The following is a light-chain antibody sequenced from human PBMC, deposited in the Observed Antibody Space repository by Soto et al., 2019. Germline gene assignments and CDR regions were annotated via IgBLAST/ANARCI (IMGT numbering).Light chain of an antibody. CDR1: QSISSY. CDR2: AAS. V-gene: IGKV1-39*01. J-gene: IGKJ1*01. Sequence: DIQMTQSPSSLSASVGDRVTITCRASQSISSYLNWYQKNPGKAPKLLIDAASRLQSGVPSRFSGSGSGTGFTLSISSVQPEEGATYYGQQRYSTPWTFGQGTKVESK. CDR3: QQRYSTPWT.